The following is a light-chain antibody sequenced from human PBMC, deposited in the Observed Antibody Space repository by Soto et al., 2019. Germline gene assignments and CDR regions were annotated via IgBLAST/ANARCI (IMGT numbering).Light chain of an antibody. J-gene: IGLJ2*01. CDR3: HSYDVSLSGPV. Sequence: QAVVTQPPSVSGAPGQRVTISCTVSSSNIGAGYDVHWYQQLPGTAPKVLIYDNNNRPSGVPDRFSGSKSGTSASLAITGLQAEDEADYYCHSYDVSLSGPVFGGGTKLTVL. CDR2: DNN. V-gene: IGLV1-40*01. CDR1: SSNIGAGYD.